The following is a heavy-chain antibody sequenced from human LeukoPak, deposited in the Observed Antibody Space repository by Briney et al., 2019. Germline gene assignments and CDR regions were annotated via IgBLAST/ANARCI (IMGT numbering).Heavy chain of an antibody. CDR3: ARGFSTLKLVAGTLGY. D-gene: IGHD6-13*01. CDR2: ISGSGGST. J-gene: IGHJ4*02. CDR1: GFTFSSYA. V-gene: IGHV3-23*01. Sequence: PGGSLRLSCAASGFTFSSYAMSWVRQAPGKGLEWVSAISGSGGSTYYADSVKGRFTISRDNSRNTLYLQMNSLRAEDTAVYYCARGFSTLKLVAGTLGYWGQGTLVTVSS.